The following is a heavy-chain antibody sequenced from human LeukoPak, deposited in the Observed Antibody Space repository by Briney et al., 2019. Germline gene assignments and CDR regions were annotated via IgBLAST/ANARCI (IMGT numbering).Heavy chain of an antibody. D-gene: IGHD5-12*01. V-gene: IGHV3-74*01. CDR3: ARVGKGGYSGYDHFFDY. CDR2: INSDGSST. J-gene: IGHJ4*02. Sequence: SGGSLRLSCAASGFTFSSYEMNWVRQAPGKGLVWVSRINSDGSSTSYADSVKGRFTVSRDNAKNTLYLQMNSLTAEHTAVYYCARVGKGGYSGYDHFFDYWGQGTLVTVSS. CDR1: GFTFSSYE.